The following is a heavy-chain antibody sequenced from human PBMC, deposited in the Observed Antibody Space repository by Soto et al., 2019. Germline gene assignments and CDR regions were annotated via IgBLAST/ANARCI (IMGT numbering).Heavy chain of an antibody. V-gene: IGHV4-34*01. D-gene: IGHD3-3*01. CDR3: ARGRGVLRFLEWLSQYMDV. CDR1: GGSFSGYY. CDR2: INHSGST. J-gene: IGHJ6*03. Sequence: SETLSLTCAVYGGSFSGYYWSWIRQPPGKGLEWIGEINHSGSTNYNPSLKSRVTISVDTSKNQFSLKLSSVTAADTAVYYCARGRGVLRFLEWLSQYMDVWGKGTTVTVSS.